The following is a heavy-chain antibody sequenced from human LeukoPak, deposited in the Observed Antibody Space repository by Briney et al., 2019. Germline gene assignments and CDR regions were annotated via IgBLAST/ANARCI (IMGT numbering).Heavy chain of an antibody. CDR3: ARDNYYDSSGYYYGWRSDY. CDR1: GFTFSSYS. Sequence: GGSLRLSCAASGFTFSSYSMNWVRQAPGKGLEWVSSISSSSSYIYYADSVKGRFTISRDNAKNSLYLQMNSLRAEDTAVYYCARDNYYDSSGYYYGWRSDYWGQGTLVTVSS. V-gene: IGHV3-21*01. CDR2: ISSSSSYI. D-gene: IGHD3-22*01. J-gene: IGHJ4*02.